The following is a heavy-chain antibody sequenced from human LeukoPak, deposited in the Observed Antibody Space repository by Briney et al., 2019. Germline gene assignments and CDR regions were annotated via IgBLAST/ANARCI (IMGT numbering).Heavy chain of an antibody. CDR3: ARDTL. V-gene: IGHV4-34*01. CDR1: GGSLSGYY. D-gene: IGHD2-15*01. Sequence: PSETLSLTCAASGGSLSGYYWNWIRQTPAKGLEWIGEINHAGSTNYNPSLKSRVTISVDTSQNQFSLSLSSVTAADTAVYYCARDTLWGQGTLVTVSS. CDR2: INHAGST. J-gene: IGHJ4*02.